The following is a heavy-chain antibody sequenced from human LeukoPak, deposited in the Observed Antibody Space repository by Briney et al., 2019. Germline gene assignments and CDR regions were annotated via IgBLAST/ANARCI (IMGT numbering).Heavy chain of an antibody. J-gene: IGHJ6*03. Sequence: GGSLRLSCAASGFTFDDYAMHWVRQAPGMGLEWVSLISWDGGSTYYADSVKGRFTISRDNSKNSLYLQMNSLRTEDTALYYCAKAPFYYYYMDVWGKGTTVTVSS. V-gene: IGHV3-43*01. CDR3: AKAPFYYYYMDV. CDR2: ISWDGGST. CDR1: GFTFDDYA.